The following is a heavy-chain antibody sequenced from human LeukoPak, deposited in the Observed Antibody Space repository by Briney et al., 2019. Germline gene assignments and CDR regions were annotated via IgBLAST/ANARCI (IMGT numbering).Heavy chain of an antibody. D-gene: IGHD3-10*01. CDR2: IYTGGNT. CDR3: ASLITYSYGSGHDY. V-gene: IGHV3-66*01. CDR1: GFTVSSNY. Sequence: PGGSLRLSCSASGFTVSSNYMYWVRQAPGKGLEWVSVIYTGGNTYYADSVKGRFTISRDNSKNTLYLQMNSLRAEDTVIYYCASLITYSYGSGHDYWGQGTLVTVSS. J-gene: IGHJ4*02.